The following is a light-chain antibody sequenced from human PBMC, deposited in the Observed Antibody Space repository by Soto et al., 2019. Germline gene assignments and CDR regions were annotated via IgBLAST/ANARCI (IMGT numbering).Light chain of an antibody. CDR1: SSDIGTYNF. J-gene: IGLJ3*02. CDR3: CSYAGTYTLV. CDR2: DVT. Sequence: QSALTQPRSVSGSPGQSVTFSCIGTSSDIGTYNFVSWYQQYPGKVPKLIIYDVTKRPSGVPDRFSGSKSGNPASLTISGLQAEDEADYYCCSYAGTYTLVFGGGTKLTVL. V-gene: IGLV2-11*01.